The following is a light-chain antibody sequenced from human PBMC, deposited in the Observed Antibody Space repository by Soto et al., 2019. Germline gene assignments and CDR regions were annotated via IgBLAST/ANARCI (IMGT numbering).Light chain of an antibody. CDR2: GSS. V-gene: IGKV1-39*01. J-gene: IGKJ4*01. CDR3: QQTYSTLAFT. Sequence: DLQMTQSPSSLSASVGDRVTITCRASQSISSYLNWYQQKPGQAPNLLIYGSSSLQTGVPSRFSGVGSGTDFTLTISSLQPEDFATYYCQQTYSTLAFTFGGGTKVEI. CDR1: QSISSY.